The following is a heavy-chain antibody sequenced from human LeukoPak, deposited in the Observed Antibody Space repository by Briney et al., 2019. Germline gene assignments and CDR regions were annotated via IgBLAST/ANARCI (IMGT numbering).Heavy chain of an antibody. Sequence: GGSLRLSCAASEFTFRNYWMSWVRQVPGKGLEWVSYISSSGSTIYYADSVKGRFTISRDNAKNSLYLQMNSLRAEDTALYYCAKTGYYDSSGDAFDIWGQGTMVTVSS. CDR3: AKTGYYDSSGDAFDI. D-gene: IGHD3-22*01. J-gene: IGHJ3*02. V-gene: IGHV3-48*04. CDR2: ISSSGSTI. CDR1: EFTFRNYW.